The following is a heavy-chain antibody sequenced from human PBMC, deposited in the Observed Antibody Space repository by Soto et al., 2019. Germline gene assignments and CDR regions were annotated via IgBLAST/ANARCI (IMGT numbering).Heavy chain of an antibody. Sequence: SETLSLTCSVSGAIISSNSYYWGWVRQPPGKGLEWIGSIYYSGSTYFNPSLKSRVTIAVDTSKNQFSLNLNSVTAADTAVYYCANQWVQPWFGDFDYWGRGILVTVSS. CDR1: GAIISSNSYY. V-gene: IGHV4-39*01. D-gene: IGHD3-10*01. J-gene: IGHJ4*01. CDR2: IYYSGST. CDR3: ANQWVQPWFGDFDY.